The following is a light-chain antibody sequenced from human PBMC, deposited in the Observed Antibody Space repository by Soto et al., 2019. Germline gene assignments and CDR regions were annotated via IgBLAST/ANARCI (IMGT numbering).Light chain of an antibody. J-gene: IGLJ3*02. V-gene: IGLV2-23*01. CDR2: EGS. Sequence: QSALTQPASVSGSPGQSITISCTGTSSDVGYYNVVSWYQQHAGKAPKLMIYEGSKRPSGVSNRFSDSKSGNTASLTISGLQAEDEADYYCCSYVGSSTWVFGGGTKLTVL. CDR1: SSDVGYYNV. CDR3: CSYVGSSTWV.